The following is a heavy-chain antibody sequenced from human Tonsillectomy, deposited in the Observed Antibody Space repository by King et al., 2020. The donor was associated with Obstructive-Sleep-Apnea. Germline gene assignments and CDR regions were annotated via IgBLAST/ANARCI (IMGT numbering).Heavy chain of an antibody. J-gene: IGHJ4*02. CDR1: GFTFDDYA. CDR2: ISWNSGSI. D-gene: IGHD6-13*01. CDR3: AKSMGGEAAAGSDY. Sequence: VQLVESGGGLVQPGRSLRLSCAASGFTFDDYAMHWVRQAPGKGLEWVSGISWNSGSIGYADSVKGRFTISRDNAKNSLYLQMNSLRAEDTALYYCAKSMGGEAAAGSDYWGQGTLVTVSS. V-gene: IGHV3-9*01.